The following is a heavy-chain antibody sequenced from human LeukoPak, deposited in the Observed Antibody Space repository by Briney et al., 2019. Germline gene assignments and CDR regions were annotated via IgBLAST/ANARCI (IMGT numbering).Heavy chain of an antibody. Sequence: NPGGSLRLSCAASGFTFSSYSMNWVRQAPGKGLEWVSSISSSSSYIYYADSVKGRFTISRDNAKNSLYLQMNSLRAEDTAVYYCARKTVLKYSYGYDFDYWGQGTLVTVSS. D-gene: IGHD5-18*01. CDR2: ISSSSSYI. J-gene: IGHJ4*02. V-gene: IGHV3-21*01. CDR3: ARKTVLKYSYGYDFDY. CDR1: GFTFSSYS.